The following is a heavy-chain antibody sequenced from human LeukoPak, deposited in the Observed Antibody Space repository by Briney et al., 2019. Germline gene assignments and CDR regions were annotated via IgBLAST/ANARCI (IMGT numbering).Heavy chain of an antibody. CDR3: AKEMADRREAFDY. D-gene: IGHD6-6*01. CDR2: MSGSGGST. CDR1: GFTFSSYA. V-gene: IGHV3-23*01. J-gene: IGHJ4*02. Sequence: GGSLRLSCAASGFTFSSYAMSWVRQAPGKGLEWVSAMSGSGGSTYYADSAKGRFTISRDNSKNTLYLQMNSLRAEDTAVYYCAKEMADRREAFDYWGQGILATVSS.